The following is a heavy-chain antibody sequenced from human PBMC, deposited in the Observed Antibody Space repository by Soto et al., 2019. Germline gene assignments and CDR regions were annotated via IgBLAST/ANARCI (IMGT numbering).Heavy chain of an antibody. D-gene: IGHD1-26*01. Sequence: GGSLRLSCAASGFTFSGNSMNWVRQAPGKGLEWISYITGSSDTIHYADSVKGRFTISRDNAKNSLYLQMNSLRDGDTAMYYCARGRVGTAYFDYWGQGALVTVSS. CDR3: ARGRVGTAYFDY. CDR1: GFTFSGNS. V-gene: IGHV3-48*02. J-gene: IGHJ4*02. CDR2: ITGSSDTI.